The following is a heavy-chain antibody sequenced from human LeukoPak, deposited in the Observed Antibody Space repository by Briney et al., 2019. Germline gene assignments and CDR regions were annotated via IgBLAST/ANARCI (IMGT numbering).Heavy chain of an antibody. D-gene: IGHD6-25*01. Sequence: GGSLRLSCAASGFTFSLHTINWVRQAPGKGLEWISYISTDSIKYYAESVKGRFTISRDNAKNSLYLQMNSLRAEDTAVYYCASPRARGAFDIWGQGTMVTVSS. J-gene: IGHJ3*02. CDR2: ISTDSIK. V-gene: IGHV3-69-1*01. CDR1: GFTFSLHT. CDR3: ASPRARGAFDI.